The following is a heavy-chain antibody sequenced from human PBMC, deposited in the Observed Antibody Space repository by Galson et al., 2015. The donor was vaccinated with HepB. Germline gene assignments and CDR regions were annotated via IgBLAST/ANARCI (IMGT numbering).Heavy chain of an antibody. CDR2: IGGSGGRT. CDR3: AKGARGCIGDSCFSVSGGMDV. Sequence: SLRLSCASSGFTFSRYAMTWVRQAPGKGLEWVTAIGGSGGRTYYADSVKGRFTISRDNSKNTVFVQMNSLRAEDTAVYYCAKGARGCIGDSCFSVSGGMDVWGQGTTVTVSS. D-gene: IGHD2-15*01. V-gene: IGHV3-23*01. CDR1: GFTFSRYA. J-gene: IGHJ6*02.